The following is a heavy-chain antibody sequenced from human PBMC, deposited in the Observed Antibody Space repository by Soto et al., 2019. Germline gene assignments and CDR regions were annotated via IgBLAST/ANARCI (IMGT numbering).Heavy chain of an antibody. Sequence: EVQLLESGGGLVQPGGSLSLSCAASGFTFSIYAMSWVRQAPGKGLEWVSGISSSGGTTYSADSVKGRFTISRDNYKNILYLQISSLGAEDTDLYFCARRNLNCSSTSCFVLGAFDIWGQGTMVTVSS. CDR3: ARRNLNCSSTSCFVLGAFDI. D-gene: IGHD2-2*01. V-gene: IGHV3-23*01. CDR2: ISSSGGTT. J-gene: IGHJ3*02. CDR1: GFTFSIYA.